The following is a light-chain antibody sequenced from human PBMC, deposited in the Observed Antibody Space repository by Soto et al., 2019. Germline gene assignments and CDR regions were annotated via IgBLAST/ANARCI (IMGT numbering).Light chain of an antibody. Sequence: DIQMTQYPSSLSASVGDRVTITCRASQSISSYLNWYQQKPGKAPKLLIYAASSLQSGVPSRFSGSGSGTEFTLTISIRQPEDFATYYCQQSYSTPRTFGQGTKVEIK. CDR3: QQSYSTPRT. J-gene: IGKJ1*01. V-gene: IGKV1-39*01. CDR2: AAS. CDR1: QSISSY.